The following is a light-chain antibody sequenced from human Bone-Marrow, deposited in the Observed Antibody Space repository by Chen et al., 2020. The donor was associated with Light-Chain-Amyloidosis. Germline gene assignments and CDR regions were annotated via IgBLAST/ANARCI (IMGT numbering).Light chain of an antibody. CDR2: EDD. CDR3: QSYQGSSQGV. Sequence: NFMLTQPHSVSESPGKTVFISCTSSSGSIATNYVQCYQPRPGSSPTTVNYEDDQRPSGLPDRFSGSIDRSSNSASLTISGLKTEDEADYYCQSYQGSSQGVFGGGTKLTVL. CDR1: SGSIATNY. J-gene: IGLJ3*02. V-gene: IGLV6-57*01.